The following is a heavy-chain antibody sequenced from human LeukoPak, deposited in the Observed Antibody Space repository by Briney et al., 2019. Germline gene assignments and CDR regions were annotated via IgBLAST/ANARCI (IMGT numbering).Heavy chain of an antibody. CDR3: ARGILLYYFGVYYFDY. Sequence: SETLSLTCAVYGGSFSGYDWNWIRQPPGKGLEWIGEINHSGSTNYNPSLKSRVTISVDTSKNQFSLKLSSVTAADTAVYYCARGILLYYFGVYYFDYWGQGTLVTVSS. CDR1: GGSFSGYD. J-gene: IGHJ4*02. V-gene: IGHV4-34*01. CDR2: INHSGST. D-gene: IGHD3-3*01.